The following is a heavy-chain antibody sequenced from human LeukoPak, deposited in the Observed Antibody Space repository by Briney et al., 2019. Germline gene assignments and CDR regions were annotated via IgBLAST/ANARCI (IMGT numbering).Heavy chain of an antibody. CDR3: ARAYNWNEDNWFDP. CDR2: IWYDGSSK. J-gene: IGHJ5*02. Sequence: PGRSLRLSCAASGFTFSSYGMHWVRQAPGKGLEWVAVIWYDGSSKYYADSVKGRFTISRDNSKNTLYLQMNSLRAEDTAVYYCARAYNWNEDNWFDPWGQGTLVTVSS. D-gene: IGHD1-1*01. CDR1: GFTFSSYG. V-gene: IGHV3-33*01.